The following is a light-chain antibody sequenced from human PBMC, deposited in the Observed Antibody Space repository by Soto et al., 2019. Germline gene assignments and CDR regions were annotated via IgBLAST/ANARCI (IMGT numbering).Light chain of an antibody. V-gene: IGKV1-33*01. CDR3: QQYDNLPYT. CDR2: DAS. J-gene: IGKJ2*01. Sequence: DIQMTQSPSSLSASVGARVTITCQASQDISNYLNWYQQKPGKAPKLLIYDASNLETGVQSRFSGSGSWTDFTFTISSLQPEDIATYYCQQYDNLPYTFGQGTKLEIK. CDR1: QDISNY.